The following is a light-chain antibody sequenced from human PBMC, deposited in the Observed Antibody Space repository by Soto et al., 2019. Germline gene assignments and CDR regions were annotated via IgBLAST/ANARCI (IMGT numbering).Light chain of an antibody. J-gene: IGLJ2*01. CDR1: SSDVGSYNL. CDR2: EVS. CDR3: CSYAGSSTFV. V-gene: IGLV2-23*02. Sequence: QSVLTQPASVSGSPGQSITISCTGTSSDVGSYNLVSWYQQHPGKAPKLMIYEVSKRPSGVSNRFSGSKSGNTASLTISGLQAEDAAYYYCCSYAGSSTFVFGGGTKVTVL.